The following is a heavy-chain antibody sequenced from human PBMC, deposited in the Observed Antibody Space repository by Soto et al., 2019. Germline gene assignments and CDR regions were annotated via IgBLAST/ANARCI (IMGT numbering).Heavy chain of an antibody. J-gene: IGHJ4*02. Sequence: QITLKESGPTLVKPTQTLTLTCTFSGFPLSSTRMAVGWIRQPPGKALEWLALIYWDVDKRYSPFLKSTLTITKDTSKSPVVLTMSNMDPVDTARYYCAHIVVAGLGYYFDYWGQGTLVTVSS. CDR2: IYWDVDK. CDR1: GFPLSSTRMA. D-gene: IGHD6-19*01. CDR3: AHIVVAGLGYYFDY. V-gene: IGHV2-5*02.